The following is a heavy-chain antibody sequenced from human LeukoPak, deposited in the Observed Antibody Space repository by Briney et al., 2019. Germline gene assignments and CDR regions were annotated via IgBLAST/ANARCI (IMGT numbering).Heavy chain of an antibody. D-gene: IGHD6-19*01. CDR2: ISGSGGST. J-gene: IGHJ4*02. CDR3: AKTGYSSGWVFDY. V-gene: IGHV3-23*01. CDR1: KFTFSSYA. Sequence: GGSLRLSCVASKFTFSSYAMSWVRQAPGKGLEWVSGISGSGGSTYYADSVKGRFTISRDNSKNTVYLQMNSLRAEDTAVYYCAKTGYSSGWVFDYWGQGTLVTVSS.